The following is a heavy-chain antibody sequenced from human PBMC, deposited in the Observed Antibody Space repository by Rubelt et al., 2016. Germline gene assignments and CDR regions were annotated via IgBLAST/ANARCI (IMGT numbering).Heavy chain of an antibody. J-gene: IGHJ5*01. D-gene: IGHD1-26*01. CDR1: GGSISSTDRYY. V-gene: IGHV4-61*01. CDR3: ARESSAHSGSYDS. CDR2: VCYSGST. Sequence: QLQLQESGPGLVKPSETLSLTCTVSGGSISSTDRYYWGWIRQPPGKGLEWIGYVCYSGSTNYNPSLKSRVAVSVDTSKNQLSLNRRSVTAAETAVDYCARESSAHSGSYDSWGQGTLVTVSS.